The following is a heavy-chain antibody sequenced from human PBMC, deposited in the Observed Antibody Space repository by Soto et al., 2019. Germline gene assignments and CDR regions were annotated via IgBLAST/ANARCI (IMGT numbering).Heavy chain of an antibody. CDR2: IYHGGST. J-gene: IGHJ5*02. V-gene: IGHV4-38-2*02. CDR1: GASIRSYY. Sequence: SETLSLTCSVSGASIRSYYWHWIRQPPGKGLEWIGSIYHGGSTYYNPSLNSRVTLSIDMTNNHVSLILNSVTAADTAVYYCARVGPWVPYYYDSSPYTFENWFDPWGQGTLVTVSS. CDR3: ARVGPWVPYYYDSSPYTFENWFDP. D-gene: IGHD3-22*01.